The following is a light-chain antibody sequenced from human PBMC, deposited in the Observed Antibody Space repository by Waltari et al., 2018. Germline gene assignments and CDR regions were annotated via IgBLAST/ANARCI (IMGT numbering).Light chain of an antibody. CDR2: DVN. V-gene: IGLV2-14*03. CDR3: SSYKVNNTWV. CDR1: NSDIGTYIY. J-gene: IGLJ3*02. Sequence: QSALTQPASVSGSPGRSITISCTGTNSDIGTYIYVPWYQQHPDKAPKLIIYDVNKRPSGVSSRFSCSKSGNPASLTISGLQAEDEADYYCSSYKVNNTWVFGGGTYVTVL.